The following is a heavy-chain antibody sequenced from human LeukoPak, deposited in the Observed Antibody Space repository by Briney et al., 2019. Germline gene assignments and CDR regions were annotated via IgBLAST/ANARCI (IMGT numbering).Heavy chain of an antibody. CDR1: GYTFTGYY. V-gene: IGHV1-2*06. J-gene: IGHJ4*02. D-gene: IGHD2-15*01. Sequence: ASVKVSCKASGYTFTGYYMHWVRQAPGQGLEWMGRINPNSAGTNYAQKFQGRVTMTRDTSISTAYMELSRLRSDDTAVYYCARARLDVVVVVAATTYYFDYWGQGTLVTVSS. CDR2: INPNSAGT. CDR3: ARARLDVVVVVAATTYYFDY.